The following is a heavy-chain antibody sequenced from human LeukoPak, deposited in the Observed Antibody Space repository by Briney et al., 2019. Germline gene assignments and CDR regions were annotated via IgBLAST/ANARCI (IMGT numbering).Heavy chain of an antibody. Sequence: GGSLRLSCAASGFTFNSYAMSWVRQAPGKGLEWVSGISGSGGSTYYADSVKGRFTISRDNSKNTLSLQMNSLRAEDTAVYYCAKHYSDYVDYWGQGTLVTVSS. CDR2: ISGSGGST. CDR1: GFTFNSYA. D-gene: IGHD4-11*01. J-gene: IGHJ4*02. V-gene: IGHV3-23*01. CDR3: AKHYSDYVDY.